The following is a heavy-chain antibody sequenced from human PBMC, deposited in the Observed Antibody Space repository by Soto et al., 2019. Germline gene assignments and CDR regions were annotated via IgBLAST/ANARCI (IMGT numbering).Heavy chain of an antibody. CDR3: AKDGCSSTSCYVGRWFDP. V-gene: IGHV3-9*01. J-gene: IGHJ5*02. CDR1: GFTFDDYA. CDR2: ISWNSGSI. D-gene: IGHD2-2*01. Sequence: GGSLRLSCAASGFTFDDYAMHWVRQAPGKGLEWVSGISWNSGSIGYADSVKGRFTISRDNAKNSLYLQMNSLRAEDTALYYCAKDGCSSTSCYVGRWFDPWGQGTLVTVSS.